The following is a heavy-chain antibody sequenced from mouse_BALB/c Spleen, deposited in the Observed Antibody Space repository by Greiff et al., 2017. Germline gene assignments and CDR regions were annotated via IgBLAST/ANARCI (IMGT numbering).Heavy chain of an antibody. J-gene: IGHJ2*01. CDR2: ISSGGSYT. Sequence: EVKLVESGGGLVKPGGSLKLSCAASGFTFSSYAMSWVRQSPEKRLEWVAEISSGGSYTYYPDTVTGRFTISRDNAKNTLYLEMSSLRSEDTAMYYCARGYGSSFDYWGQGTTLTVSS. CDR3: ARGYGSSFDY. V-gene: IGHV5-9-4*01. D-gene: IGHD1-1*01. CDR1: GFTFSSYA.